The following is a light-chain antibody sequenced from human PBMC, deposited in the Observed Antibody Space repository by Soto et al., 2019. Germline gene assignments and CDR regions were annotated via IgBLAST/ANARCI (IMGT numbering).Light chain of an antibody. CDR2: DAS. CDR3: QQYNSYSRT. J-gene: IGKJ1*01. V-gene: IGKV1-5*01. Sequence: DIQMTQSPSTLSASVGDRVTITCRASQSISSWWAWYQQKPGKAPKLLIYDASSLESGVPSRFSGSGSGTEFTLTISSLQPDDFATYYCQQYNSYSRTFGQGTKVDIK. CDR1: QSISSW.